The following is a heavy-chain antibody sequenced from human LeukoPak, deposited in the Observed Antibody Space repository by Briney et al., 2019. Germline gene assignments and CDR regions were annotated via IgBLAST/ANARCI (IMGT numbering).Heavy chain of an antibody. CDR3: ASTNPYNWNDLYYFDY. CDR1: GYTFTSYG. V-gene: IGHV1-46*01. J-gene: IGHJ4*02. Sequence: GASVKVSCKASGYTFTSYGISWVRQAPGQGLEWMGIINPSGGSTSYAQKFQGRVTMTRDTSTSTVYMELSSLRSEDTAVYYCASTNPYNWNDLYYFDYWGQGTLVTVSS. D-gene: IGHD1-20*01. CDR2: INPSGGST.